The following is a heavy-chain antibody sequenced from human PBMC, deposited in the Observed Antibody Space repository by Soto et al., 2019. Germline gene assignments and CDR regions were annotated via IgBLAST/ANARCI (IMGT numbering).Heavy chain of an antibody. Sequence: PLYLTCAVPRGSINRGGYSWSLIRQPKGKGLEWIGYIYHSGSTYYNPSLKSRVTISVDRSKNQFSLKLSSVTAADTAVYYCARGPYVVVPAAIYWFDPWGQGTLVTVSS. CDR2: IYHSGST. CDR3: ARGPYVVVPAAIYWFDP. V-gene: IGHV4-30-2*01. D-gene: IGHD2-2*01. J-gene: IGHJ5*02. CDR1: RGSINRGGYS.